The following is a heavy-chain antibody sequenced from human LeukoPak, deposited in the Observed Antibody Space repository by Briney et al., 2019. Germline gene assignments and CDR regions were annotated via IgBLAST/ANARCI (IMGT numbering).Heavy chain of an antibody. CDR1: TPKVRIHY. V-gene: IGHV3-53*01. CDR3: ARGERLHSTSPPFDY. CDR2: IYSGGST. Sequence: GGSLRLSFSPSTPKVRIHYISLGRQAPGKGLEWVSVIYSGGSTYYADSVKGRFTISRDNSKNTLYLQMNSLRADNTAMYSCARGERLHSTSPPFDYWGQGTLVTVSS. D-gene: IGHD1-1*01. J-gene: IGHJ4*02.